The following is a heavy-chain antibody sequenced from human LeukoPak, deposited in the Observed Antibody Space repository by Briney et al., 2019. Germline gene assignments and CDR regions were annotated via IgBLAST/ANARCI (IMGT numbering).Heavy chain of an antibody. CDR3: AKDDYGDPGYFQH. Sequence: GGSLRLSCAASGFTFSDYAMSWVRQAPGKGLEWVSVISGSGDRTDYADPVKGRFTISRDNSKNTLHLQMNSLRAEDTAVYYCAKDDYGDPGYFQHWGQGTLVTVSS. CDR2: ISGSGDRT. J-gene: IGHJ1*01. D-gene: IGHD4-17*01. CDR1: GFTFSDYA. V-gene: IGHV3-23*01.